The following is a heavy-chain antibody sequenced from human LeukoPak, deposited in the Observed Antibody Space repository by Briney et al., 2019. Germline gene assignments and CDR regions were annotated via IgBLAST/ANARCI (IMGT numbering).Heavy chain of an antibody. V-gene: IGHV4-59*01. Sequence: SETLSLTCTVSGGSISSYYWSWIRQPPGKGLEWIGYIYYSGSTNYNPSLKSRVTISVDTSKKQVSLKLSSVTAADTAVYYCARGRDAFDIWGQGTMVTVSS. CDR1: GGSISSYY. CDR2: IYYSGST. J-gene: IGHJ3*02. CDR3: ARGRDAFDI.